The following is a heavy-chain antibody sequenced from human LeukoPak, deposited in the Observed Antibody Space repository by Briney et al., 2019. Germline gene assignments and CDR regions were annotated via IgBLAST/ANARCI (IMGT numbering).Heavy chain of an antibody. Sequence: SETLSLTCTVSGGSIRSFYWSWIRQPPGKGLEWIGYIYNSVRTNYNPSLKSRVTISVDTSKNQLSLKLSSVIAADTAVYFCVRDLVATIDHYYYGMDVWGQGTTVTVSS. D-gene: IGHD5-12*01. CDR2: IYNSVRT. CDR1: GGSIRSFY. J-gene: IGHJ6*02. V-gene: IGHV4-59*01. CDR3: VRDLVATIDHYYYGMDV.